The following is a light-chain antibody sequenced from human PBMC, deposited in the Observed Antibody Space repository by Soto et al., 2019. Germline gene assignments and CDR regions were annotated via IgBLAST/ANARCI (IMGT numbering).Light chain of an antibody. CDR2: SNS. CDR3: STWDDSLNGWV. Sequence: QSVLTQPPSASGTHGQRVSFSCSGSTSNIGSNTVNWNQQLPGTAPKILIYSNSQRPSGVPERFSGSKSGTSASLAISGLQSEDEAGYFCSTWDDSLNGWVFGGGTKLTVL. CDR1: TSNIGSNT. J-gene: IGLJ3*02. V-gene: IGLV1-44*01.